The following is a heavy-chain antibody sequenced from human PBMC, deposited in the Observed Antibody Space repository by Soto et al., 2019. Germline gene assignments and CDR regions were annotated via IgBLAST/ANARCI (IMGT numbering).Heavy chain of an antibody. Sequence: QVQLVESGGGVVQPGRSLRLSCAASGFTFSSYAMHWVRQAPGKGLEWVAVISYDGSNKYYADSGKCRFTISRDNSKNKQYLQMNCLRAEDTAVYYCARDLRHSYGYLEVDDYWGQGTLVTVSS. CDR1: GFTFSSYA. V-gene: IGHV3-30-3*01. D-gene: IGHD5-18*01. J-gene: IGHJ4*02. CDR2: ISYDGSNK. CDR3: ARDLRHSYGYLEVDDY.